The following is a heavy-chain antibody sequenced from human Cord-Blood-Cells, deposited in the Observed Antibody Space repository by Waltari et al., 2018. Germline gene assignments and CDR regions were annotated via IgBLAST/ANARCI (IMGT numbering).Heavy chain of an antibody. CDR1: GGTFSSYA. J-gene: IGHJ3*02. Sequence: QVQLVQSGAEVKKPGSSVKVSCKASGGTFSSYAISWVRQALGQGLEWMGGIIPILGIANYAQKFQGRVTITADESTSTAYMELSSLRSEDTAVYYCARDRRSSGWYRENAFDIWGQGTMVTVSS. CDR2: IIPILGIA. D-gene: IGHD6-19*01. CDR3: ARDRRSSGWYRENAFDI. V-gene: IGHV1-69*04.